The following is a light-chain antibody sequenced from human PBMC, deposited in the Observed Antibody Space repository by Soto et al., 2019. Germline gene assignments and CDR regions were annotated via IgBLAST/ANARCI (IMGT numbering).Light chain of an antibody. CDR3: SSFAGGNIYV. V-gene: IGLV2-8*01. CDR1: SSDVGGYNY. Sequence: QSVLTQPPSASGSPGQSVTISCTGTSSDVGGYNYVSWHQQHPGKAPKLIIYDVTKRPSGVPDRFSGSKSGYTASLTVSGLQAEHEAVYYCSSFAGGNIYVFGTGTKLTVL. J-gene: IGLJ1*01. CDR2: DVT.